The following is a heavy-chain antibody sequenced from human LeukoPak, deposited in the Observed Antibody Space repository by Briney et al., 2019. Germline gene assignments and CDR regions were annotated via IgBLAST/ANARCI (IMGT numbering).Heavy chain of an antibody. Sequence: SETLSLTCTVSGGSISSYYWSWLRQPPGKGLEWIGYIYYSGSTNYNPSLKSRVTISVDTSKNQFSLKLSSVTAADTAVYYCASGGDGYNPWYFDYWGQGTLVTVSS. J-gene: IGHJ4*02. V-gene: IGHV4-59*01. CDR1: GGSISSYY. CDR2: IYYSGST. D-gene: IGHD2-21*01. CDR3: ASGGDGYNPWYFDY.